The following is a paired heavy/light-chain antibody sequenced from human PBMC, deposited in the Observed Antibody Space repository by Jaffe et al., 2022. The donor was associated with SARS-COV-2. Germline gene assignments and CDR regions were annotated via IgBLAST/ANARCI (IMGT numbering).Heavy chain of an antibody. Sequence: EVQLVESGGGLVQPGGSLRLSCVASGFTFSYYWMSWVRQAPGKGLEWVANINQDGSGKYYVDSVKGRFTISRDNAKNSLYLQMSSLRAEDTAVYYCARDRSSGAGTLREFDYWGQGALVTVSS. CDR2: INQDGSGK. J-gene: IGHJ4*02. CDR3: ARDRSSGAGTLREFDY. CDR1: GFTFSYYW. V-gene: IGHV3-7*03. D-gene: IGHD3-10*01.
Light chain of an antibody. J-gene: IGKJ5*01. CDR1: QGLSSW. V-gene: IGKV1-12*01. CDR3: QQANSFLIS. Sequence: DIQMTQSPSSVSASVGDRVTITCRASQGLSSWLAWYQQKPGKAPKLLIYAASNLQSGVPSRFSGSGSGTDFTLTISSLQPEDFATYYCQQANSFLISFGQGTRLEIK. CDR2: AAS.